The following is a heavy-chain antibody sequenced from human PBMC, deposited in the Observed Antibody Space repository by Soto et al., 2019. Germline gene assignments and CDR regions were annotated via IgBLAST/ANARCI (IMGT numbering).Heavy chain of an antibody. CDR3: AGTTSHQWYYMDV. CDR2: TYYRSRWYN. Sequence: SQTLSLTCAISGDSVSSNSAAWNWIRLSPSRGLEWLARTYYRSRWYNDYAVFVRSRITVDPDTSKNQLSLQLTSVTPEDTAVYYCAGTTSHQWYYMDVWGKGTTVTV. V-gene: IGHV6-1*01. J-gene: IGHJ6*03. CDR1: GDSVSSNSAA. D-gene: IGHD1-7*01.